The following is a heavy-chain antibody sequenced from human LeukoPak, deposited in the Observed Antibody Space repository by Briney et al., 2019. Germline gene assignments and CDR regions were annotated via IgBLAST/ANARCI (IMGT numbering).Heavy chain of an antibody. J-gene: IGHJ4*02. Sequence: GESLKISCKGSGYRFSSYWIGWVRQMPGKGLEWMGIIYPGDSDTRYSPSFQGQVTISADKSISTAYLQWSSRKASETTMFYCARSPEWLGFAYWGEGTLVTVSS. CDR3: ARSPEWLGFAY. V-gene: IGHV5-51*01. CDR1: GYRFSSYW. CDR2: IYPGDSDT. D-gene: IGHD6-19*01.